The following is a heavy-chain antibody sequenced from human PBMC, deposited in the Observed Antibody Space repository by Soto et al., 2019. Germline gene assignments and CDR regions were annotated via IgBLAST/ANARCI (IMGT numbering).Heavy chain of an antibody. CDR1: GYTFTSYG. D-gene: IGHD3-10*01. Sequence: ASVKVSCKASGYTFTSYGISWVRQAPGQGLEWMGWISAYNGNTNYAQKLQGRVTMTTDTSTSTAYMELRSLRSDDTAVYYCARVPLGELSQGLYYYYYMDVWGKGTTVTVSS. CDR2: ISAYNGNT. V-gene: IGHV1-18*01. J-gene: IGHJ6*03. CDR3: ARVPLGELSQGLYYYYYMDV.